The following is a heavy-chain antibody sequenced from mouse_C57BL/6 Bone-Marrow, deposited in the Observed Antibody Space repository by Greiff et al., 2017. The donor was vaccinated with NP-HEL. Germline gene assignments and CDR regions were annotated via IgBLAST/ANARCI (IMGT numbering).Heavy chain of an antibody. CDR1: GYTFTSYW. Sequence: QVQLQQPGAELVRPGTSVKLSCKASGYTFTSYWMHWVKQRPGQGLEWIGVIDPSASYTNYNQKFKGKATLTVDTSSSTAYMQLSSLTSEDSAVYYCARYYSNYVWYFDVWGTGTTVTVSS. CDR3: ARYYSNYVWYFDV. CDR2: IDPSASYT. V-gene: IGHV1-59*01. J-gene: IGHJ1*03. D-gene: IGHD2-5*01.